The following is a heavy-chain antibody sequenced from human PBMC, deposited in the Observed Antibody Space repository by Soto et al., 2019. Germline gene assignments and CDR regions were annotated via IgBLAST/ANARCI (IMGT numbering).Heavy chain of an antibody. CDR1: GYTFTGYY. CDR3: ARAIWVRDGYNYVGY. D-gene: IGHD5-12*01. V-gene: IGHV1-2*02. CDR2: INPNSGGT. J-gene: IGHJ4*02. Sequence: SVKVSCKASGYTFTGYYMHWVRQAPGQGLEWMGWINPNSGGTNYAQKFQGRVTMTRETSISAAYMELSRLRSDDTAVYYCARAIWVRDGYNYVGYWGQGTMVTVSA.